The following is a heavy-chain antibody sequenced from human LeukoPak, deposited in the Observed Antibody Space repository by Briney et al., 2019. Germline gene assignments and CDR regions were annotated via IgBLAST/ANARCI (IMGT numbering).Heavy chain of an antibody. CDR1: GFTFSSYW. Sequence: GGSLRLSCAASGFTFSSYWMSWVRQAPGKGLEWVANIKQDGSEKYYVDSVKGRFTISRDNAKNSLYLQMNSLRAEDTAVYYCATYSTRNAREFQSWGQGTLVTVSS. V-gene: IGHV3-7*01. CDR3: ATYSTRNAREFQS. CDR2: IKQDGSEK. D-gene: IGHD4-11*01. J-gene: IGHJ1*01.